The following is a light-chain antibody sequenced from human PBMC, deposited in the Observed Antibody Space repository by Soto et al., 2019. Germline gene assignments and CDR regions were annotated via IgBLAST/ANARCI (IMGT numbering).Light chain of an antibody. Sequence: EIVLTQSPGTLSLSPGERATLSCRASQSVSFNNLAWYQQKPGQAPRLLISHASRRATGIPDRLSGSGSGTDFTLTISRVEPEDSAVYQCQQHGNSPGTFGQGTKVDIK. V-gene: IGKV3-20*01. CDR3: QQHGNSPGT. J-gene: IGKJ1*01. CDR2: HAS. CDR1: QSVSFNN.